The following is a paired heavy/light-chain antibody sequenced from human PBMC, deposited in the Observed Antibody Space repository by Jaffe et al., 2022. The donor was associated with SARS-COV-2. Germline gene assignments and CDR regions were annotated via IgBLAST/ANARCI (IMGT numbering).Heavy chain of an antibody. V-gene: IGHV3-30*18. CDR3: AKGVPLSGWLLELGWFDP. CDR2: ISYDGSNK. Sequence: QVQLVESGGGVVQPGRSLRLSCAASGFTFSSYGMHWVRQAPGKGLEWVAVISYDGSNKYYADSVKGRFTISRDNSKNTLYLQMNSLRAEDTAVYYCAKGVPLSGWLLELGWFDPWGQGTLVTVSS. J-gene: IGHJ5*02. CDR1: GFTFSSYG. D-gene: IGHD6-19*01.
Light chain of an antibody. J-gene: IGKJ3*01. Sequence: DVVMTQSPLSLPVTLGQPASISCRSSQSLVYSDGNTYLNWFQQRPGQSPRRLIYKVSNRDSGVPDRFSGSGSGTDFTLKISRVEAEDVGVYYCMQGTHWPPGFGPGTKVDIK. CDR1: QSLVYSDGNTY. CDR2: KVS. CDR3: MQGTHWPPG. V-gene: IGKV2-30*01.